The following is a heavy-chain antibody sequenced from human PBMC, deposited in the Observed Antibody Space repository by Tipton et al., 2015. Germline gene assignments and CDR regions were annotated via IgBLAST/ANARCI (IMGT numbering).Heavy chain of an antibody. D-gene: IGHD4-17*01. CDR1: GFTFSDYY. CDR2: ISTSSTYT. J-gene: IGHJ2*01. CDR3: ARDLGMTTVTISWYFDL. Sequence: GSLRLSCEASGFTFSDYYMSWTRQAPGKGLEWVSYISTSSTYTKYADSVKGRFTVSRDNAKNSLYLQMNSLRAEDTAVYYCARDLGMTTVTISWYFDLWGRGTLVSVSS. V-gene: IGHV3-11*06.